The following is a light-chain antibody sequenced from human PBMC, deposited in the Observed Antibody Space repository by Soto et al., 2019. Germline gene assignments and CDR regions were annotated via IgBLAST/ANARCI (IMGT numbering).Light chain of an antibody. Sequence: DIQMTQSPSTLSASVGDRVTITCRASQSINTWLAWYQHKPGQAPKLLIYKASSLEGGVPSRFSGSGSGTEFTLTISSLQPDDFASYYCQQYNTYSRTFGQGTKVETK. J-gene: IGKJ2*02. CDR2: KAS. CDR1: QSINTW. CDR3: QQYNTYSRT. V-gene: IGKV1-5*03.